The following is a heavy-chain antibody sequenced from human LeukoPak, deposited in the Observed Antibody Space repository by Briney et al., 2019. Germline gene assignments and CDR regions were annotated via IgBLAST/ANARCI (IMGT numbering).Heavy chain of an antibody. CDR3: ARVGCSGGSCYSDY. J-gene: IGHJ4*02. D-gene: IGHD2-15*01. Sequence: SETLSLTCAVYGGSFSGYYWSWIRQPPGKGLEWIGEINHSGSTNYNPSLKSRVTILVDTSKNQFSLKLSSVTAADTAVYYCARVGCSGGSCYSDYWGQGTLVTVSS. V-gene: IGHV4-34*01. CDR1: GGSFSGYY. CDR2: INHSGST.